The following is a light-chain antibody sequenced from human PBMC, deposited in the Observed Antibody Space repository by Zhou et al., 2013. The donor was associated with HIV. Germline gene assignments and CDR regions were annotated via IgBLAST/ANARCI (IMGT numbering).Light chain of an antibody. J-gene: IGKJ4*01. CDR3: HQYNSLPLT. Sequence: IRLTQSPSSLSASTGDTVTITCRASQAVGNYLSWYQQKSGEAPGLLIYSVSTLQNGVPSRFIGSGSGTVFTLTISCLQSEDFAVYYCHQYNSLPLTFGGGTKVEI. V-gene: IGKV1-8*01. CDR2: SVS. CDR1: QAVGNY.